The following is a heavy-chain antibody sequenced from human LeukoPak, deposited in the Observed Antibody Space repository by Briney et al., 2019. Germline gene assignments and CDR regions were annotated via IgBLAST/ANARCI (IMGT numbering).Heavy chain of an antibody. CDR1: GYTFTGYY. D-gene: IGHD5-12*01. V-gene: IGHV1-2*02. CDR2: INPNSGGT. CDR3: AREKWLRPNWFDP. Sequence: ASVKVSCKASGYTFTGYYMHWVRQAPGQGLEWMGWINPNSGGTNYAQKFQGRVTMTRDTSISTAYMELSRLRSDDTAVYYCAREKWLRPNWFDPWGQGTLVTVSS. J-gene: IGHJ5*02.